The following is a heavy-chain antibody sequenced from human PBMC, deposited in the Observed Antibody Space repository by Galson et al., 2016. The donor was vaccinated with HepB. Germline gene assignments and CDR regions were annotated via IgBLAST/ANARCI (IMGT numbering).Heavy chain of an antibody. CDR2: INGGGDTT. J-gene: IGHJ3*02. CDR1: GFTFSTYV. D-gene: IGHD1-14*01. Sequence: SLRLSCAASGFTFSTYVMNWVRQAPGKGLEWVSTINGGGDTTYYADSVKGRFTISRDNPRNTLSLQMNSLRGEDTAVYYCVRRAGPGWGAFDMWGQGTMVTVSP. CDR3: VRRAGPGWGAFDM. V-gene: IGHV3-23*01.